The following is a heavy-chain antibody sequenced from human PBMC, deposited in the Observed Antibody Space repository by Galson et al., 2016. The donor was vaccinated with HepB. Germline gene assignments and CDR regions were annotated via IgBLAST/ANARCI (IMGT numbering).Heavy chain of an antibody. D-gene: IGHD6-13*01. CDR1: GFIFSNSV. J-gene: IGHJ4*02. CDR2: TSNLVDST. CDR3: AKASGYSNTWLNF. Sequence: SLRLSCAASGFIFSNSVMSWVRQAPGKGLEWVLVTSNLVDSTYYADSVKGRFTISRDNSRNTLYLQMNSLRAGDTAVYYCAKASGYSNTWLNFWGQGTLVTVAS. V-gene: IGHV3-23*01.